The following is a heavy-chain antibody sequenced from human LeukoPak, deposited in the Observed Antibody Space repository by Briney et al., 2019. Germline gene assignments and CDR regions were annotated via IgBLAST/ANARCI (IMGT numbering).Heavy chain of an antibody. D-gene: IGHD5-24*01. V-gene: IGHV4-4*07. J-gene: IGHJ6*03. CDR2: IYTSGGT. Sequence: SETLSLTCTVSGASISSYYWSWIRQPAGKGLEWIGRIYTSGGTNYNPSLKSRVTISVDTSKNQFSLKLSSVTAAGTAVYYCAREGRYRYGYNEYHSYMDIWGKGTTVTVSS. CDR3: AREGRYRYGYNEYHSYMDI. CDR1: GASISSYY.